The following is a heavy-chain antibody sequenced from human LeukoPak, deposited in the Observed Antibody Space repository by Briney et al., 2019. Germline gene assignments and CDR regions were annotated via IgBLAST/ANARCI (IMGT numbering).Heavy chain of an antibody. CDR3: ARDFRFGEDY. CDR2: IKQDGSEK. Sequence: GGSLRLSCAASGFIFTSYWMSWVRQAPGKGLEWVANIKQDGSEKFYADSVKGRFTISRDNAKNSLYLQINSLRTEDTAVYSCARDFRFGEDYWGQGTLVTVSS. J-gene: IGHJ4*02. CDR1: GFIFTSYW. D-gene: IGHD3-10*01. V-gene: IGHV3-7*04.